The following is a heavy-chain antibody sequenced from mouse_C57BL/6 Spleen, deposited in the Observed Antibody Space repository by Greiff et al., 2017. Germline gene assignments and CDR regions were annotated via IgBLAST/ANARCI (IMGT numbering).Heavy chain of an antibody. V-gene: IGHV1-80*01. CDR3: ARRGGYSNYVWFAY. D-gene: IGHD2-5*01. J-gene: IGHJ3*01. CDR2: IYPGDGDT. Sequence: VKVVESGAELVKPGASVKISCKASGYAFSSYWMNWVKQRPGKGLEWIGQIYPGDGDTNYNGKFKGKATLTADKSYSTAYMQLSSLTSEDSAVYFCARRGGYSNYVWFAYWGQGTLVTVSA. CDR1: GYAFSSYW.